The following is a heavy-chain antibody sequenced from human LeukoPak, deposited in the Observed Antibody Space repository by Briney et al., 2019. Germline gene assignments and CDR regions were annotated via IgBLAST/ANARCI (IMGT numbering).Heavy chain of an antibody. V-gene: IGHV4-34*01. CDR1: GGSFSGYY. J-gene: IGHJ4*02. CDR2: INHSGST. Sequence: SETLSLTCAVYGGSFSGYYWSWIRQPPGKGLEWIGEINHSGSTNYNPSLKSRVTISVDTSKNQISLKLSSVTAADTAVYYCARGGLNYYDSGFDYWGQGTLVTVSS. CDR3: ARGGLNYYDSGFDY. D-gene: IGHD3-22*01.